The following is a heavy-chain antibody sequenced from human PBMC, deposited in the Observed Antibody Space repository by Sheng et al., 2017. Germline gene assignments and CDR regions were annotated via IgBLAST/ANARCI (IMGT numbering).Heavy chain of an antibody. D-gene: IGHD6-13*01. CDR2: IVVGSGNT. CDR1: GFTFTSSA. J-gene: IGHJ6*03. CDR3: AAVPLLRIPPGTYYMDV. Sequence: QMQLVQSGPEVKKPGTSVKVSCKASGFTFTSSAMQWVRQARGQRLEWIGWIVVGSGNTNYAQKFQERVTITRDMSTSTAYMELSSLRSEDTAVYYCAAVPLLRIPPGTYYMDVWAKERPSTVSS. V-gene: IGHV1-58*02.